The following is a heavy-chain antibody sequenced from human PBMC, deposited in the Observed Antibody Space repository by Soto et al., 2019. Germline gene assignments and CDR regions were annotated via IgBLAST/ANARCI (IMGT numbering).Heavy chain of an antibody. CDR2: TSASGGTT. J-gene: IGHJ4*02. V-gene: IGHV3-23*01. Sequence: EVQLLESGVGFIQPGGSLRLSCAASGFTFGSYAMSWVRQAPGKGLEWVSSTSASGGTTYYADSVKGRSTISRDNSKNMLYLEMNSLRAEDTAVYYCAKAKYSSSWWAVDYWGQGTLVTVSS. CDR1: GFTFGSYA. D-gene: IGHD6-13*01. CDR3: AKAKYSSSWWAVDY.